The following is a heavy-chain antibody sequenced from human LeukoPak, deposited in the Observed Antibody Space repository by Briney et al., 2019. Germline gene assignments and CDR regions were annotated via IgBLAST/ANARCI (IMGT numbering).Heavy chain of an antibody. V-gene: IGHV4-34*01. J-gene: IGHJ4*02. CDR3: ATGGGLAVSHI. CDR2: INHSGST. Sequence: SETLSLTCAVYGGSFSGYYWSWIRQPPGKGLEWIGEINHSGSTYYNPSLKSRVTISGDTSKNQFSLKLSSVTAADTAVYFCATGGGLAVSHIWGQGTLVTVSS. CDR1: GGSFSGYY. D-gene: IGHD5/OR15-5a*01.